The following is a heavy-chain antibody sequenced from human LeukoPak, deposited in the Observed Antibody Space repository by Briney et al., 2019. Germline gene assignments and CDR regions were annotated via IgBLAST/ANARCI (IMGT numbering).Heavy chain of an antibody. CDR2: IGAAGVHT. V-gene: IGHV3-23*01. J-gene: IGHJ6*03. D-gene: IGHD5-12*01. CDR1: GFTFSSYA. CDR3: AKDSGYDFKRTSNMDV. Sequence: GGSLGLSCAASGFTFSSYAMSWVRQAPGKGLEWVSTIGAAGVHTFYSDSVKGRFTISRDNSKNTVYLQMNTLRAEDTDVYYCAKDSGYDFKRTSNMDVWGKGTTVTISS.